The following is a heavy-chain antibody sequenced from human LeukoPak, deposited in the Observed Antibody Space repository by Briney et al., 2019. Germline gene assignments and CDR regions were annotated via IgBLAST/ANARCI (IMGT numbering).Heavy chain of an antibody. Sequence: GGSLRLSCAASGYTFSSSEMNWVRQAPGKGLEWVSYIGSSDTTVHYADSVEGRFTISRDNAKNSLYLQMNSLRAEDTAIYYCARLTVTTKDAFDIWGQGTMVIVSS. CDR1: GYTFSSSE. D-gene: IGHD4-17*01. CDR2: IGSSDTTV. V-gene: IGHV3-48*03. CDR3: ARLTVTTKDAFDI. J-gene: IGHJ3*02.